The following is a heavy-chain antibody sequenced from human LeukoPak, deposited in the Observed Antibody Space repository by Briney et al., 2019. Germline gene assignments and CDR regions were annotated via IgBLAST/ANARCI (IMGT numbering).Heavy chain of an antibody. CDR1: GGSFSGYY. V-gene: IGHV4-34*01. CDR2: INHSGST. D-gene: IGHD2-15*01. CDR3: ARGKGRFCSGGSCYFDKKYYFDY. Sequence: SETLSLTCAVYGGSFSGYYWTWIRQPPGKGLEWIGEINHSGSTNYNPSLKSRVTMSIDTSKNQFSLQLSSVTAADTAVFYCARGKGRFCSGGSCYFDKKYYFDYWGRGTLVTVSS. J-gene: IGHJ4*02.